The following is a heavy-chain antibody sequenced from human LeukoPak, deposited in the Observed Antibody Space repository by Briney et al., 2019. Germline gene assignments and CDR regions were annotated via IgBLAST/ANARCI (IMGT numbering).Heavy chain of an antibody. CDR2: FRGSGYNT. V-gene: IGHV3-23*01. D-gene: IGHD5-18*01. CDR3: AKRPGGYSYVPDY. J-gene: IGHJ4*02. CDR1: GFTFSSYA. Sequence: PGGSLRLSCAASGFTFSSYAMSWVRQAPGKGLEWVAGFRGSGYNTFNADSLKGRFTMSRDNSRNSLYLQMNSLRAEDTAVYFCAKRPGGYSYVPDYWGQGTLVTVSS.